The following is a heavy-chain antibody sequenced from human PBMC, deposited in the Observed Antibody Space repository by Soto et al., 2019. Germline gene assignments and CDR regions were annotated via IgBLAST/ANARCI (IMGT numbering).Heavy chain of an antibody. CDR1: GYTFTSYD. D-gene: IGHD3-10*01. CDR3: ARGLFDEVRQGTYYYYGMDV. CDR2: MNPNSGNT. J-gene: IGHJ6*02. V-gene: IGHV1-8*01. Sequence: ASVKVSCKASGYTFTSYDINWVRQATGQGLEWMGWMNPNSGNTGYAQKFQGRVTMTRNTSISTAYMELSSLRSEDTAVYYCARGLFDEVRQGTYYYYGMDVWGQGTTVTVSS.